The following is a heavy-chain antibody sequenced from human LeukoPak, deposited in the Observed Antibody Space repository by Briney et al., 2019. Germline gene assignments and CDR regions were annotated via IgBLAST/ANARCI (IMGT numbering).Heavy chain of an antibody. CDR3: ATSGKSGYVRGFDY. V-gene: IGHV1-24*01. CDR1: GYTLTELS. J-gene: IGHJ4*02. CDR2: FDPEDGET. D-gene: IGHD5-12*01. Sequence: ASVKVSCKVSGYTLTELSMHWVRQAPGQGLEWMGGFDPEDGETIYAQKFQGRVTMTEDTSTDTAYMELSSLRSEDTAVYYCATSGKSGYVRGFDYWGQGTLVTVSS.